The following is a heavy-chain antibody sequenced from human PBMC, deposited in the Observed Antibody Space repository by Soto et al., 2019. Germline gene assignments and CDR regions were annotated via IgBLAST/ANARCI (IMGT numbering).Heavy chain of an antibody. D-gene: IGHD3-9*01. V-gene: IGHV4-39*01. J-gene: IGHJ4*02. CDR2: IYYRGNA. CDR1: DDSINSDKYY. Sequence: PSETLSLTCSVSDDSINSDKYYWGWIRQPPGKGLEWIGSIYYRGNAYYNPSLQTRVTISLEKSKSQFSLKLNSVTAADSAVYYCARLEGLAPISYYFDFWGPGALVTVSS. CDR3: ARLEGLAPISYYFDF.